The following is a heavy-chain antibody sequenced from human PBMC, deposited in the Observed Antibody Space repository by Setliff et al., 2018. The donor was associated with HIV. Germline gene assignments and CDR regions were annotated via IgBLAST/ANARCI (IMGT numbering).Heavy chain of an antibody. D-gene: IGHD5-18*01. CDR2: IYYSGST. V-gene: IGHV4-39*07. Sequence: SETLSLTCSVSGGSISSSSYYWGWIRQPPGKGLEWIANIYYSGSTFYNPSLKSRVTMSVDTSRNQFSLKLNSVTAADTAVYFCARAPGYSYSFYFDSWGQGTLVTVSS. CDR1: GGSISSSSYY. J-gene: IGHJ4*02. CDR3: ARAPGYSYSFYFDS.